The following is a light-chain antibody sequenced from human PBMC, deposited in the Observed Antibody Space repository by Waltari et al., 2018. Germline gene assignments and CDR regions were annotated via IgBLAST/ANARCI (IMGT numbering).Light chain of an antibody. V-gene: IGLV1-44*01. J-gene: IGLJ2*01. Sequence: QSVLTQPPSASGTPGQRVTISCSGRTSNLGRHALTLYHQSPGAAPKLLIYTNEQRPAGVPDRFSGSKSGTSASLAISGLQSEDEADYYCAAWDDSLNGVIFGGGTKLTVL. CDR2: TNE. CDR1: TSNLGRHA. CDR3: AAWDDSLNGVI.